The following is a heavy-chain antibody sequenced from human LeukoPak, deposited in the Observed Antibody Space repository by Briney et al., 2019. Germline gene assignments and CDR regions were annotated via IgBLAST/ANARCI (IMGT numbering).Heavy chain of an antibody. J-gene: IGHJ5*02. CDR1: GFTFSSYS. V-gene: IGHV3-21*01. D-gene: IGHD6-13*01. CDR3: ARDKVAAAGTHPNWFDP. CDR2: ISSSSSYI. Sequence: PGGSLRLSCAASGFTFSSYSMNWVRQAPGKGLEWVSSISSSSSYIYYADSVKGRFTISRDNAKNSLYLQMNSLRAEDTAVYYCARDKVAAAGTHPNWFDPWGQGTLVTVSS.